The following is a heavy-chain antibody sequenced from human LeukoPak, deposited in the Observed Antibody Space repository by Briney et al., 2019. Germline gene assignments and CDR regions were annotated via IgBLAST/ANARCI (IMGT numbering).Heavy chain of an antibody. D-gene: IGHD3-9*01. V-gene: IGHV4-59*01. CDR1: GGSISSYY. CDR2: IYYSGST. Sequence: PSETLSLTCTVSGGSISSYYWSWIRQPPGKGLEWIGYIYYSGSTNYNPSLKSRVTISVDTSKNQFSLKLSSVTAADTAVYYYARGNYDILTGYYWSPYFDYWGQGTLVTVSS. CDR3: ARGNYDILTGYYWSPYFDY. J-gene: IGHJ4*02.